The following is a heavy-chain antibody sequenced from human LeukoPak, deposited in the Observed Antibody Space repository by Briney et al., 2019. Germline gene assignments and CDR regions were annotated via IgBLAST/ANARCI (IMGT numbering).Heavy chain of an antibody. CDR3: ARGHSSSRGNYYYYMDV. V-gene: IGHV1-69*06. CDR1: GGTFSSYA. J-gene: IGHJ6*03. CDR2: IIPIFGTA. D-gene: IGHD6-6*01. Sequence: SVKVSCKASGGTFSSYAISWVRQAPGQGLEWMGGIIPIFGTANYAQKFQGRVTITADKSTSTAYMELSSLRSEDTAVYYCARGHSSSRGNYYYYMDVRGKGTTVTVSS.